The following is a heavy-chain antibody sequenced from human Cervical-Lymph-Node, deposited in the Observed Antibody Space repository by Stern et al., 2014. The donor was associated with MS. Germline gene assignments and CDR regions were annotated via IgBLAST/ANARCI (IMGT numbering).Heavy chain of an antibody. V-gene: IGHV7-4-1*02. CDR1: GYSFTTYG. Sequence: VPLEESGSELKKPGASVKLSCEASGYSFTTYGMNWVRQAPGQGPEWMGWINTDTGNPTYAKCLTGRFVFSLAKFVNTAYLVISSLNAEDTAIYYCARGRYCSGRRCDLDYWGQGTLVTVSS. CDR3: ARGRYCSGRRCDLDY. D-gene: IGHD2-15*01. J-gene: IGHJ4*02. CDR2: INTDTGNP.